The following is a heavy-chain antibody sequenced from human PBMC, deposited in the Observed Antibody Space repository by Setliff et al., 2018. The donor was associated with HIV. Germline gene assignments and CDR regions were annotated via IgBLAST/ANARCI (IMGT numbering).Heavy chain of an antibody. V-gene: IGHV4-31*03. CDR2: IYYIGNT. CDR3: ARVPGRDYYDTSGDFDY. CDR1: GGSISGGGYY. D-gene: IGHD3-22*01. J-gene: IGHJ4*02. Sequence: CTVSGGSISGGGYYWSWIRQHPGKGLDWIGNIYYIGNTDYNPSLKSRVTISIDTSKNQFSLKLSSVTAADTAIYYCARVPGRDYYDTSGDFDYWGLGTLVTVSS.